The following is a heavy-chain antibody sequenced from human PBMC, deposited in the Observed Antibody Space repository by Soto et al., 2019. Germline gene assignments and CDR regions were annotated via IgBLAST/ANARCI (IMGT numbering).Heavy chain of an antibody. CDR1: GYTFTSYA. V-gene: IGHV1-3*01. D-gene: IGHD3-22*01. CDR2: INAGNGNT. CDR3: AVDSSGYYQNSHAFDI. Sequence: QVQLVQSGAEVKKPGASVKVSCKASGYTFTSYAMHWVRQAPGQRLEWMGWINAGNGNTKYSQKFQGRVTITRDTSASTAYMELSSLRSEDTAVYYCAVDSSGYYQNSHAFDIWGQGTMVTVSS. J-gene: IGHJ3*02.